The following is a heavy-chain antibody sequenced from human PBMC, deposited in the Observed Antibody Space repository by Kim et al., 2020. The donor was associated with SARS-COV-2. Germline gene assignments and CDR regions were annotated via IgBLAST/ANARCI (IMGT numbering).Heavy chain of an antibody. CDR1: GAPISSYY. CDR3: SCWDFSEYAGLDH. CDR2: SFRSGST. D-gene: IGHD1-26*01. V-gene: IGHV4-59*13. Sequence: SETLSLTCTVSGAPISSYYWVWVRQPPGKGLEWMATSFRSGSTSSNPSLKSRVTISPDTSNHQFSLQLSSVTVADTAVYYRSCWDFSEYAGLDHWGQGIL. J-gene: IGHJ4*02.